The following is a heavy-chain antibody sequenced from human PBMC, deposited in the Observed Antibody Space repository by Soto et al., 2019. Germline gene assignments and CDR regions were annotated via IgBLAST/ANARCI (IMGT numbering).Heavy chain of an antibody. J-gene: IGHJ4*02. CDR3: VSHGYSYGYLLDY. Sequence: QVQLVQSGAEVKQPGSSVKVSCKASGGTFSSYAISWVRQAPGQGLEWMGGIIPIFGTADYAQKFQGRVTITADESTSTAYMELSSLRSEDTAVYYCVSHGYSYGYLLDYWGQGTLVTVSS. CDR1: GGTFSSYA. CDR2: IIPIFGTA. V-gene: IGHV1-69*12. D-gene: IGHD5-18*01.